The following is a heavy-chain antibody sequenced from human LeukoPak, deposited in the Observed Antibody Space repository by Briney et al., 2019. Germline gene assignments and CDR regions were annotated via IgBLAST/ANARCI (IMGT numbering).Heavy chain of an antibody. Sequence: GGSLRLSCAASGFTFSTYWMSWVRQAPGKGPDWVGNINQDGSATYYVDSVRGRFIISRDNAQSALFLQLSSLRVEDTAVYYCGIGARETNGMGVWGQGTTVTVST. CDR1: GFTFSTYW. V-gene: IGHV3-7*01. D-gene: IGHD1-26*01. CDR3: GIGARETNGMGV. J-gene: IGHJ6*01. CDR2: INQDGSAT.